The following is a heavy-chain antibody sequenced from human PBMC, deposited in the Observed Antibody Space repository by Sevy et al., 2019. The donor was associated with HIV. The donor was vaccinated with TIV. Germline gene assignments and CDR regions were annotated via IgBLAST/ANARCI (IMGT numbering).Heavy chain of an antibody. CDR2: INPTSSST. Sequence: SVKVSCKASGYNFNNYYIHWVRQAPGQGLQWMGVINPTSSSTYYPPKFQGRVTMTRDTSTSTVSLDLSSLRSEDTAVYYCARGDGTGRCFDSWGQGTLVTVSS. J-gene: IGHJ4*02. D-gene: IGHD1-26*01. CDR1: GYNFNNYY. CDR3: ARGDGTGRCFDS. V-gene: IGHV1-46*02.